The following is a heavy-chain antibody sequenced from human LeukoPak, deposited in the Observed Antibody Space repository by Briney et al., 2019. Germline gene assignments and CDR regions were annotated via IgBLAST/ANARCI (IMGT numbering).Heavy chain of an antibody. CDR3: ARGPYCSSTSRMREDYYYYMDV. CDR2: INPNSGGT. Sequence: ASVKVSCKASGYTFTGYYMHWVRQAPGQGLEWMGWINPNSGGTNYAQKFQGRVTMTRDTSISTAYMELSRLRSDDTAVYYCARGPYCSSTSRMREDYYYYMDVWGKGTTVTVSS. D-gene: IGHD2-2*01. J-gene: IGHJ6*03. CDR1: GYTFTGYY. V-gene: IGHV1-2*02.